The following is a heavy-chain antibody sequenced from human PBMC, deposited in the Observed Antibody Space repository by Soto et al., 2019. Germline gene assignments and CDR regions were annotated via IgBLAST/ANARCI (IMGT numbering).Heavy chain of an antibody. D-gene: IGHD5-12*01. V-gene: IGHV3-49*03. CDR2: IRSKAYGGTT. Sequence: GGSLRLSCTASGFTFGDYAMSWFRQAPGKGLEWVGFIRSKAYGGTTEYAASVKGRFTISRDDSKSIAYLQMNSLKTEDTAVYYCARSEIVPIISYYFDFWGQGTLVTVSS. CDR3: ARSEIVPIISYYFDF. CDR1: GFTFGDYA. J-gene: IGHJ4*02.